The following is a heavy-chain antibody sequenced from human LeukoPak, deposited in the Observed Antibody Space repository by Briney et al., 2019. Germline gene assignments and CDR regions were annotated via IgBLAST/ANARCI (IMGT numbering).Heavy chain of an antibody. CDR3: ASPSLGYCSSTSCDGFDY. J-gene: IGHJ4*02. CDR1: GGSISSSSYY. D-gene: IGHD2-2*01. Sequence: PSETLSLTCTVSGGSISSSSYYCGWIRQPPGKGLEWIGSIYYSGSTYYNPSLKSRVTISVDTSKNQFSLKLSSVTAADTAVYYCASPSLGYCSSTSCDGFDYWGQGTLVTVSS. CDR2: IYYSGST. V-gene: IGHV4-39*01.